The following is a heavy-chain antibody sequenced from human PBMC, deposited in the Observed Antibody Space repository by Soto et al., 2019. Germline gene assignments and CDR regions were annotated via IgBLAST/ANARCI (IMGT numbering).Heavy chain of an antibody. Sequence: EVQLVESGGGLVKPGWSLRLSCAAFGFTFSSYTMHWVRQAPGKGREWVSSISSSSSYIYYADSVTGRFTISGDNAKTSLYRQMNSRRAEFTAVSYCARDRGGDLKAFDIWGQGTMVTVSS. CDR3: ARDRGGDLKAFDI. CDR2: ISSSSSYI. D-gene: IGHD3-16*01. J-gene: IGHJ3*02. V-gene: IGHV3-21*01. CDR1: GFTFSSYT.